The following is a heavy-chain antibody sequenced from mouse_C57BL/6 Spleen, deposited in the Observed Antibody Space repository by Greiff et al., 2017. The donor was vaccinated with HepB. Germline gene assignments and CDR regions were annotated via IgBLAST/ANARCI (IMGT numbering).Heavy chain of an antibody. Sequence: QVQLQQSGAELVRPGASVKLSCKASGYTFTDYYINWVKQRPGQGLEWIARIYPGSGNTYYNEKFKGKATLTAEKSSSTAYMQLSSLTSEDSAVYFCARSGSSYVDYAMDYWGHGTSVTVSS. J-gene: IGHJ4*01. CDR2: IYPGSGNT. D-gene: IGHD1-1*01. V-gene: IGHV1-76*01. CDR1: GYTFTDYY. CDR3: ARSGSSYVDYAMDY.